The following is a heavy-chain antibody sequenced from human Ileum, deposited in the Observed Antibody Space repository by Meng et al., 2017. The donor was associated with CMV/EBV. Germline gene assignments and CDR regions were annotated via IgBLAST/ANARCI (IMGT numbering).Heavy chain of an antibody. Sequence: GPGQRNLPTSTALPRTASCKFISTGSNRWRRIRRPAVKGLEWIGQFYTSASTTYNPSLKSRVTISVYTYRNEFSLKLNSVTAADTDMYYCATYVAGAGGRGSWGQGTLVTVSS. D-gene: IGHD6-13*01. CDR1: CKFISTGSNR. CDR3: ATYVAGAGGRGS. J-gene: IGHJ4*02. CDR2: FYTSAST. V-gene: IGHV4-61*02.